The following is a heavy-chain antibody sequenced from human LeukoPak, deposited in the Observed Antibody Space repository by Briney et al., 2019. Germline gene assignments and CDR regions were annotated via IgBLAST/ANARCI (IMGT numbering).Heavy chain of an antibody. CDR2: IYADGTT. V-gene: IGHV3-66*02. CDR1: GFTVSNDY. D-gene: IGHD1-26*01. J-gene: IGHJ3*02. CDR3: ARDGIPTYAFDI. Sequence: GGSLRLSCAASGFTVSNDYMAWVRQDPGKGLEWVSLIYADGTTFYTDSVKGRFTMSRDNFKNTLYLQMNSLRPEDTALYYCARDGIPTYAFDIWGQGTMVTVSP.